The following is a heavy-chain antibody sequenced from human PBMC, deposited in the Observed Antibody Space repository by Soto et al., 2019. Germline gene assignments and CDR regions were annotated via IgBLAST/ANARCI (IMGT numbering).Heavy chain of an antibody. Sequence: PSETLSLTCAVSGGSISSGGYSWSWIRQPPGKGLEWIGYIYHSGSTYYNPSLKSRVTISVDRSKNQFSLKLSSVTAADTAVYYCARSLDSGGYYYFNYWGQGTLVTVSS. CDR2: IYHSGST. CDR3: ARSLDSGGYYYFNY. CDR1: GGSISSGGYS. V-gene: IGHV4-30-2*01. D-gene: IGHD3-22*01. J-gene: IGHJ4*02.